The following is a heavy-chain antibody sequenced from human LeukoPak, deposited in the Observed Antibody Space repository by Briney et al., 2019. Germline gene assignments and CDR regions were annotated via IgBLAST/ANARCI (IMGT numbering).Heavy chain of an antibody. D-gene: IGHD3-10*01. CDR2: MYYIGNA. CDR3: ARFWGLGLSRGPSGMDV. V-gene: IGHV4-39*07. Sequence: SETLSLTCTVSGGSVKNSNYYWGWIRQPPGKDLEWVGSMYYIGNAYYSPTLMSRVTMSVDTSKNQFSLKLSSVTAADTAVYYCARFWGLGLSRGPSGMDVWGQGTTVTVPS. CDR1: GGSVKNSNYY. J-gene: IGHJ6*02.